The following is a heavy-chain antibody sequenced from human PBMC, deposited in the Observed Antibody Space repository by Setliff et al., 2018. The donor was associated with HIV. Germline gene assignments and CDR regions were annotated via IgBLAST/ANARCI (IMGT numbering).Heavy chain of an antibody. J-gene: IGHJ4*02. CDR3: ARSAYDILTGERYFDY. Sequence: KTSETLSLTCAVSGGSISSNKWWSWVRQPPGKGLEWIGEIYQSGHTNYSPPLESRVTISVDESKNQFSLKLSSVTAADTAVYYCARSAYDILTGERYFDYWGQGTLVTVSS. V-gene: IGHV4-4*02. D-gene: IGHD3-9*01. CDR1: GGSISSNKW. CDR2: IYQSGHT.